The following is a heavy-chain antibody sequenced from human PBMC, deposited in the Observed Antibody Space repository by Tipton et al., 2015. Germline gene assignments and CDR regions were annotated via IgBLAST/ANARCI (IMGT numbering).Heavy chain of an antibody. Sequence: TLSLTCSVSSDSISKYYWSWIRQPPGKELEWIGYIQYSGSTNYNPSLKSRVTISVDTSKTQFSLKMRSATATDTAVYYCARARGRHGGLFDSWGQGILVTVSS. CDR1: SDSISKYY. CDR3: ARARGRHGGLFDS. V-gene: IGHV4-59*07. CDR2: IQYSGST. D-gene: IGHD4-23*01. J-gene: IGHJ4*02.